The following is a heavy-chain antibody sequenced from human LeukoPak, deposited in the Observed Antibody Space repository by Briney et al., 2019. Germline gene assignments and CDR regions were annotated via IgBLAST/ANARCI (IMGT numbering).Heavy chain of an antibody. Sequence: QPGGSLRLSCASTGFTFGNYAMSWVRQAPGKGLEWVSAISGGGGGTYYADSVKGRFTISRDNSKNTLHLQMNSLRAEDTAVYYCAKDSGYNGNSPFDYWGQGTLVTVSS. CDR1: GFTFGNYA. D-gene: IGHD4-23*01. CDR3: AKDSGYNGNSPFDY. J-gene: IGHJ4*02. V-gene: IGHV3-23*01. CDR2: ISGGGGGT.